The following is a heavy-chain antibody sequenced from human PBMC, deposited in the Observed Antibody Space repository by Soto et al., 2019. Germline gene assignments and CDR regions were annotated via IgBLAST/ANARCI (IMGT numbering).Heavy chain of an antibody. CDR2: ISTYTGNT. V-gene: IGHV1-18*01. Sequence: QVQLVQSGGEVKKPGASVKVSCKATGYTFTNYGISWVRQAPGQGLEWMGWISTYTGNTKYAQKVQGRVTMNTDTSSSTANMELRRLRSDDTAVYFCARDAIITFGGVIVPKNPDYWGQGTLVTVSS. J-gene: IGHJ4*02. CDR3: ARDAIITFGGVIVPKNPDY. CDR1: GYTFTNYG. D-gene: IGHD3-16*02.